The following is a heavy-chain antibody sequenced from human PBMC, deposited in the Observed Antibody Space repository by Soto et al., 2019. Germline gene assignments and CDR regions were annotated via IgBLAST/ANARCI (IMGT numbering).Heavy chain of an antibody. CDR3: ARDMPAAIGWYGMDV. CDR2: IYYSGST. Sequence: SETLSLTCTVSGGSISSGGYYWSWIRQHPGKGLEWIGYIYYSGSTYYNPSLKSRVTISVDTSKNQFSLKLSSVTAADTAVYYCARDMPAAIGWYGMDVWGQGTTVTVSS. D-gene: IGHD2-2*01. V-gene: IGHV4-31*03. CDR1: GGSISSGGYY. J-gene: IGHJ6*02.